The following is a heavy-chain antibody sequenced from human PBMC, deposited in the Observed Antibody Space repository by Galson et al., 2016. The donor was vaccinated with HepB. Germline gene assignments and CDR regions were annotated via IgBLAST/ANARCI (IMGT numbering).Heavy chain of an antibody. V-gene: IGHV3-23*01. CDR2: ITAGSTNT. CDR1: GFTFSDYA. CDR3: AKYGSTSRPYYLDS. Sequence: SLRLSCAASGFTFSDYAMSCVRQAPGKGLEWVSTITAGSTNTSYADSVKAQFAISRDNSKNMLFLQMTSLRAEDTAVYYCAKYGSTSRPYYLDSWGQGTLVTVSS. J-gene: IGHJ4*02. D-gene: IGHD3-10*01.